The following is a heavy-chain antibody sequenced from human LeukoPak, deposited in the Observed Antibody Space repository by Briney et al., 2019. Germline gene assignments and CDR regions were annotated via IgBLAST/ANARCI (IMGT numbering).Heavy chain of an antibody. CDR1: GYTFTSYY. D-gene: IGHD3-9*01. J-gene: IGHJ4*02. CDR2: INPSGGST. V-gene: IGHV1-46*01. CDR3: ARAHLPLLRYFDGITNY. Sequence: EASVKVSCKASGYTFTSYYMHWVRQAPGQGLEWMGIINPSGGSTSYAQKFQGRVTMTRDTSTSTVYMELSSLRSEDTAVYYCARAHLPLLRYFDGITNYWGQGTLVTVSS.